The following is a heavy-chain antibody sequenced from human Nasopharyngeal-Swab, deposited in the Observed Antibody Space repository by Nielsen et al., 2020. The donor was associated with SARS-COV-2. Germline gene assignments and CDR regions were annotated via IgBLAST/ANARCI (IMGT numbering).Heavy chain of an antibody. Sequence: SETLSLTCAVYGGAFSGFYWSWIRQSPGEGLEWTGEINPSGSTDYNPSLKSRVSMSVDTSKNQVFLNLRSVTAADTALYYCARGRRERAPRYYYYGMDVWGQGTTVTVS. CDR3: ARGRRERAPRYYYYGMDV. D-gene: IGHD1-1*01. V-gene: IGHV4-34*01. CDR1: GGAFSGFY. J-gene: IGHJ6*02. CDR2: INPSGST.